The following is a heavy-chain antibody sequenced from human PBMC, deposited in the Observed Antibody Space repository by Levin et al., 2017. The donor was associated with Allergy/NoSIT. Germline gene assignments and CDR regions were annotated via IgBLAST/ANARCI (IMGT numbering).Heavy chain of an antibody. CDR2: INPNSGGT. Sequence: ASVKVSCKASGYTFTGYYMHWVRQAPGQGLEWMGWINPNSGGTNYAQKFQGRVTMTRDTSISTAYMELSRLRSDDTAVYYCARPLGPAAIRTPDYYYGMDVWGQGTTVTVSS. J-gene: IGHJ6*02. CDR3: ARPLGPAAIRTPDYYYGMDV. D-gene: IGHD2-2*02. V-gene: IGHV1-2*02. CDR1: GYTFTGYY.